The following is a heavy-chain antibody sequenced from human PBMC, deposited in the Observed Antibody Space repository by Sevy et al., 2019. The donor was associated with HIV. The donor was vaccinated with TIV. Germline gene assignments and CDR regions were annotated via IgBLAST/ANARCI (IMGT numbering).Heavy chain of an antibody. CDR3: ARASETPSGSYLLYYGMDV. J-gene: IGHJ6*02. CDR2: IIPILGTA. D-gene: IGHD1-26*01. V-gene: IGHV1-69*13. Sequence: ASVKVSCKASGGTFSSYAISWVRQAPGQGLEWMGGIIPILGTANYAQKFQGRVTITADESTSTAYMELSSLRSEDTAVYYCARASETPSGSYLLYYGMDVWGQGTTVTVSS. CDR1: GGTFSSYA.